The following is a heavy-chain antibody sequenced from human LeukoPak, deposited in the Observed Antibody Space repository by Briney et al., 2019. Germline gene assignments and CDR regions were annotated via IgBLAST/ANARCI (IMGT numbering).Heavy chain of an antibody. D-gene: IGHD2-21*02. V-gene: IGHV4-34*01. CDR1: GGSFSGYY. J-gene: IGHJ4*02. CDR2: INHSGST. Sequence: ETLSLTCAVYGGSFSGYYWSWIRQPPGKGLEWIGEINHSGSTYYNPSLKSRVTISVDTSKNQFSLKLSSVTAADTAVYYCARDQGPGDCKENFGYWGQGTLVTVSS. CDR3: ARDQGPGDCKENFGY.